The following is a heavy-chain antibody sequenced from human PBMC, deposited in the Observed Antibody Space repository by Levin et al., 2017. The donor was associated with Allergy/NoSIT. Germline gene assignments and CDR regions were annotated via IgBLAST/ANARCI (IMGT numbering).Heavy chain of an antibody. D-gene: IGHD6-19*01. CDR2: ISYDGSNK. Sequence: GGSLRLSCAASGFTFSSYAMHWVRQAPGKGLEWVAVISYDGSNKYYADSVKGRFTISRDNSKNTLYLQMNSLRAEDTAVYYCARDRGSGWYWYFDLWGHGTLVTVSS. CDR1: GFTFSSYA. CDR3: ARDRGSGWYWYFDL. J-gene: IGHJ2*01. V-gene: IGHV3-30-3*01.